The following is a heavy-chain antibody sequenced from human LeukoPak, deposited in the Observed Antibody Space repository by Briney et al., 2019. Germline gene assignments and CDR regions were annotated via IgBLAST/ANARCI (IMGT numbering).Heavy chain of an antibody. CDR1: GGSFSGYY. V-gene: IGHV4-34*01. CDR2: INHSGCN. D-gene: IGHD3-10*01. CDR3: ARRTITMVRGVSNWFDP. Sequence: SETLSLTCAAYGGSFSGYYWSWIRQPPGKGLEWIGEINHSGCNNYNPSLKSRVIISVDTSKNQFSLKLSSVTAADTAVYYCARRTITMVRGVSNWFDPWGQGTLVTVSS. J-gene: IGHJ5*02.